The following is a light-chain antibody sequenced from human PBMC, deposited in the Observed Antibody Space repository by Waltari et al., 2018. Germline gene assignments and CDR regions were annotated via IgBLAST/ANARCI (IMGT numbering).Light chain of an antibody. J-gene: IGKJ1*01. V-gene: IGKV3D-15*01. CDR2: GVS. CDR1: QSVSTN. CDR3: HQYNNWWT. Sequence: ETVLTQSPATLSVSPGERVTLSCRASQSVSTNLAWYKQKPGQAPRLLIYGVSTRATGIPGRFSGSGSGTEFILTINTLQSEDFAVYYCHQYNNWWTFGQGTKVEIK.